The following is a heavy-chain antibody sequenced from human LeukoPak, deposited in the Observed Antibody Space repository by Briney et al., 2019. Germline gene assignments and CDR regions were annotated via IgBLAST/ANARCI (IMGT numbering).Heavy chain of an antibody. Sequence: PGGSLGLSCVASGFTFSSTGMHWVRQAPGKGLEWVAFIRYDGSKTYYADSVKGRFTISRDNSKNTLYLQMNSLRAEDTAVYYCARGCSSTSCYGFDYWGQGTLVTVSS. D-gene: IGHD2-2*01. V-gene: IGHV3-30*02. CDR1: GFTFSSTG. CDR3: ARGCSSTSCYGFDY. J-gene: IGHJ4*02. CDR2: IRYDGSKT.